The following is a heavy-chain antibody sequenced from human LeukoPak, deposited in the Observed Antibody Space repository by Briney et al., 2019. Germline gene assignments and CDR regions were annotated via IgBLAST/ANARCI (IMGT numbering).Heavy chain of an antibody. Sequence: GGSLRLSCAASGFTFSSYRMNWVRQAPGKGLEWVAVISYDGSNKYYAGSVKGRFTISRDNSKNTLYLQMNSLRAEDTAVYYCARDSGYYFDYWGQGTLVTVSS. J-gene: IGHJ4*02. D-gene: IGHD3-10*01. CDR3: ARDSGYYFDY. CDR1: GFTFSSYR. V-gene: IGHV3-30-3*01. CDR2: ISYDGSNK.